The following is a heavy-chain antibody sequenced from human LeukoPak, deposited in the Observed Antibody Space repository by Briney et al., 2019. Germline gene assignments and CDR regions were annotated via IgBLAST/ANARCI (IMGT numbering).Heavy chain of an antibody. D-gene: IGHD2-15*01. CDR3: ATPGGYCSGGSCYPFDY. J-gene: IGHJ4*02. CDR2: FDPEDGET. V-gene: IGHV1-24*01. Sequence: ASVKVSCKVSGYTLTELSMHWVRQAPGRGLEWMGGFDPEDGETIYAQKFQGRVTMTEDTSTDTAYMELSSLRSEDTAVYYCATPGGYCSGGSCYPFDYWGQGTLVTVSS. CDR1: GYTLTELS.